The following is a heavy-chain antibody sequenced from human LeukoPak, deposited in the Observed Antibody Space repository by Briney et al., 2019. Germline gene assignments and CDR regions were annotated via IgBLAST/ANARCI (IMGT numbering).Heavy chain of an antibody. Sequence: GGSLRLPCAGSGFTFSSYAMTWVRQAPGKGLEWVSVISGSGDTTYYADSVKGRFTISRDNSKNKLYLQMNSLKAEDTAVYYCVADLPGTNSPYFDYWGQGTLVTVSS. CDR1: GFTFSSYA. CDR3: VADLPGTNSPYFDY. CDR2: ISGSGDTT. V-gene: IGHV3-23*01. J-gene: IGHJ4*02. D-gene: IGHD4/OR15-4a*01.